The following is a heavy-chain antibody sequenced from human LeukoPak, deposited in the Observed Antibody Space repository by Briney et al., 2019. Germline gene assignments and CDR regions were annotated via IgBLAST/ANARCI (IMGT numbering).Heavy chain of an antibody. CDR2: ISYDGSNK. CDR1: GLTFSSYA. CDR3: ARDLIECHWVVGYCSSRWFDP. J-gene: IGHJ5*02. D-gene: IGHD2-2*01. Sequence: PGRSLRLSCAASGLTFSSYAMHWVRQAPGKGLEWVAVISYDGSNKYYADSVKGRFTISRDNSKNTLYLQMNSLRAEGTAVYYCARDLIECHWVVGYCSSRWFDPRGQGTLVTVSS. V-gene: IGHV3-30-3*01.